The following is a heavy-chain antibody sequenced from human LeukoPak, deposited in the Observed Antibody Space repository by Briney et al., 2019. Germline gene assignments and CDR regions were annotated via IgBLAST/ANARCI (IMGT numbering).Heavy chain of an antibody. V-gene: IGHV3-43*02. CDR1: GLPIAYFA. CDR3: ARESGKFDY. J-gene: IGHJ4*02. CDR2: ISGDGVST. Sequence: GGSLRLSCVASGLPIAYFAMHWVRPAPGKGLEWVSLISGDGVSTFYADSVKGRFSISRDNSKNSLSLEMNSLRTEDPAMYYCARESGKFDYWGQGTLVAVSS.